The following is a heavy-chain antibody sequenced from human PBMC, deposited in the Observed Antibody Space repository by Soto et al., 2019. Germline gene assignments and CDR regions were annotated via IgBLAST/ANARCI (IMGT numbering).Heavy chain of an antibody. V-gene: IGHV3-23*01. CDR1: GFSFSSYA. CDR3: AKVIVEWELLNAFDS. CDR2: IRGRGGTT. J-gene: IGHJ4*02. D-gene: IGHD1-26*01. Sequence: ESGGGLVQPGGSLRLSCAASGFSFSSYAMGWVRQAPGKGLEGVSGIRGRGGTTYYADSVKGRFTISRDNSKNTLYLQMDSLRAEDTAIYYCAKVIVEWELLNAFDSWGQGTLVTVSS.